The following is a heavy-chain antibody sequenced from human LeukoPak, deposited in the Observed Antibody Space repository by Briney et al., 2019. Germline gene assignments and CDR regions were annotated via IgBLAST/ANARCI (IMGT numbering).Heavy chain of an antibody. Sequence: GGSLRLSCAASEFTFSNYWMSWVRQAPGKGLEWVANIKQDGNEKYYVDSVRGRFTISRDNAKNSLYLQMNSLRAEDTAIYYCASPMTTEDAFDIWGQGTMVTVSS. CDR2: IKQDGNEK. V-gene: IGHV3-7*02. D-gene: IGHD4-17*01. J-gene: IGHJ3*02. CDR1: EFTFSNYW. CDR3: ASPMTTEDAFDI.